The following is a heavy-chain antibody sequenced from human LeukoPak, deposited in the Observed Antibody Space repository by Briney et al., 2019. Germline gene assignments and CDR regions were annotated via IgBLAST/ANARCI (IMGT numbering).Heavy chain of an antibody. J-gene: IGHJ6*02. Sequence: GGSLRLSCAASGLTFSDYYMSWIRQAPGKGLEWVSYISSSGSTTHYADSVKGRFTISRDNSKNTLYLQMNSLRAEDTAVYYCARGDSSGWYIVSDYYYYGMDVWGQGTTVTVSS. CDR1: GLTFSDYY. V-gene: IGHV3-11*01. CDR3: ARGDSSGWYIVSDYYYYGMDV. CDR2: ISSSGSTT. D-gene: IGHD6-19*01.